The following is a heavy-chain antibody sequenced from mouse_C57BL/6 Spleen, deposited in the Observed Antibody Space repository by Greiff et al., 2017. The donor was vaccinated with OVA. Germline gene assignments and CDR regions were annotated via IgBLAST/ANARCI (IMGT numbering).Heavy chain of an antibody. CDR1: GFSLTSYG. CDR3: ARHRRDYYGSSYGYFDV. D-gene: IGHD1-1*01. CDR2: IWSDGST. Sequence: VQGVESGPGLVAPSQSLSITCTVSGFSLTSYGVHWVRQPPGKGLEWLVVIWSDGSTTYNSALKSRLSISKDNSKSQVFLKMNSLQTDDTAMYYCARHRRDYYGSSYGYFDVWGTGTTVTVSS. V-gene: IGHV2-6-1*01. J-gene: IGHJ1*03.